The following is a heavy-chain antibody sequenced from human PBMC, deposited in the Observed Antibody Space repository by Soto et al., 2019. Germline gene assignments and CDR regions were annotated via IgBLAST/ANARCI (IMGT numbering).Heavy chain of an antibody. D-gene: IGHD3-22*01. J-gene: IGHJ3*02. CDR3: ARELRITMIVRAHAFDI. CDR2: IIPIFGTA. Sequence: SVKVSCKASGGTFSSYAISWVRQAPGQGLEWMGGIIPIFGTANYAQKFQGRVTITADESTSTAYMELSSLRSEDTAVYYCARELRITMIVRAHAFDIWGQGTMVTVSS. V-gene: IGHV1-69*13. CDR1: GGTFSSYA.